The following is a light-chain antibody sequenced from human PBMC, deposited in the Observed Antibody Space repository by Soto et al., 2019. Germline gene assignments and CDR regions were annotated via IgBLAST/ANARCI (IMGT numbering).Light chain of an antibody. CDR3: PKLT. CDR1: QSISNY. V-gene: IGKV1-27*01. Sequence: DIQMTQSPSSLSASVGDRVTITCRASQSISNYLAWYQQKPGKVPKLLIYAASTLHSGVPARFSGSGSGTDVTLAISSLRPEDDANYYCPKLTFGPGTKVDIK. J-gene: IGKJ3*01. CDR2: AAS.